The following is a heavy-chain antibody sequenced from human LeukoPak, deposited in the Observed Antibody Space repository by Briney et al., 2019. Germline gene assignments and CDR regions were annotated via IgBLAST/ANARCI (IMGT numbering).Heavy chain of an antibody. V-gene: IGHV3-74*01. CDR2: NNPAGSTT. J-gene: IGHJ4*02. Sequence: GASLTLYCTASGCSVRVNRVYCGRQAPEKGVVWVSLNNPAGSTTNYADSVKGRFTISRDNAKNTLYLQMNSLRVEDKGLYYFARGGTGLAYWGQGTLVTVSS. CDR3: ARGGTGLAY. D-gene: IGHD3/OR15-3a*01. CDR1: GCSVRVNR.